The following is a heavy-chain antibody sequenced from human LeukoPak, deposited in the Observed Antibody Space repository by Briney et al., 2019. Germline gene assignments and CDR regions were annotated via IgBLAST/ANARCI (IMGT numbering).Heavy chain of an antibody. V-gene: IGHV5-51*01. CDR1: GYNFPKSW. J-gene: IGHJ4*02. CDR3: ARPDYFASHD. CDR2: IYPDDSRT. D-gene: IGHD2/OR15-2a*01. Sequence: KLGESLEISCKASGYNFPKSWIGWVRQMPGKGLEWMAIIYPDDSRTKYSPSFQGQVTISVDRSINTAYLQWSSLRASDTAMYYCARPDYFASHDWGQGTLVTVSS.